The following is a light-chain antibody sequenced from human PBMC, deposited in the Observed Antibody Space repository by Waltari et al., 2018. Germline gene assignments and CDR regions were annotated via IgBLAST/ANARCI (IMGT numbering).Light chain of an antibody. CDR2: DKS. CDR1: NIGRKS. V-gene: IGLV3-21*02. J-gene: IGLJ2*01. Sequence: SSELTQPPSSSVAPGPTASVPCGGNNIGRKSVTWYQQKPGRAPVPVAYDKSVRPSGIPERFSGSNSGNTATLTINRVEAGDEADYFCQVWDSSTDSVVFGGGTKLAVL. CDR3: QVWDSSTDSVV.